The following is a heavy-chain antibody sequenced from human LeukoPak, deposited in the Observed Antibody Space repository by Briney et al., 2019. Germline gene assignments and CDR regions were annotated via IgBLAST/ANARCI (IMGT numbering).Heavy chain of an antibody. J-gene: IGHJ4*02. CDR3: ATVAIRAEFHFDH. D-gene: IGHD3-10*01. Sequence: EPSETLSLTRGVSGGSFSTFYWNWIRQHPGKGLEWIGEINHNGNTNYNPSLKGRVTLSVDKSKNQFSLKLRSVTAADTALYYCATVAIRAEFHFDHWGQGLLVTVSS. CDR2: INHNGNT. V-gene: IGHV4-34*01. CDR1: GGSFSTFY.